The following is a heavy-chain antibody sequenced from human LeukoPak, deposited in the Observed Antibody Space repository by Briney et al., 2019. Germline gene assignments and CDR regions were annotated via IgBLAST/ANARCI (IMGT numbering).Heavy chain of an antibody. J-gene: IGHJ5*02. CDR3: ARDRRILWFGEDETGPNWFDP. D-gene: IGHD3-10*01. Sequence: GGSLRLSCAASGFTFSDYYMSWIRQAPGKGLEWVSYISSSSSYINYADSVKGRFTISRDNAKNSLYLQMNSLGAEDTAVYYCARDRRILWFGEDETGPNWFDPWGQGTLVTVSS. CDR1: GFTFSDYY. CDR2: ISSSSSYI. V-gene: IGHV3-11*06.